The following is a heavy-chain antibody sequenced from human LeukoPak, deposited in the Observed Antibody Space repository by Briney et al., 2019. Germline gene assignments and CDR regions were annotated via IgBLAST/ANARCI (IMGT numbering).Heavy chain of an antibody. CDR1: GVSISSSGYY. CDR3: ARGLRIAYSSGYYKRGAFDI. J-gene: IGHJ3*02. V-gene: IGHV4-39*07. D-gene: IGHD3-22*01. CDR2: INHSGST. Sequence: SETLSLTCTVSGVSISSSGYYWSWIRQPPGKGLEWIGEINHSGSTNYNPSLKSRVTISVDTSKNQFSLKLSSVTAADTAVYYCARGLRIAYSSGYYKRGAFDIWGQGTMVTVSS.